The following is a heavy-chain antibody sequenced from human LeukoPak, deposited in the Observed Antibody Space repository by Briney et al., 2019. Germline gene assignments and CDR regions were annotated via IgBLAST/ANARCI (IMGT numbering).Heavy chain of an antibody. V-gene: IGHV3-30*04. CDR1: GFTFSSYA. D-gene: IGHD2-2*01. CDR2: ISYDGSNK. Sequence: PGRSLRLSCAASGFTFSSYAMHWVRQAPGKGLEWVAVISYDGSNKYYADSVKGRFTISRDNSKNTLHLQMNSLRAEDTAVYYCAREEGIVVVPAAMDYWGQGTLVTVSS. CDR3: AREEGIVVVPAAMDY. J-gene: IGHJ4*02.